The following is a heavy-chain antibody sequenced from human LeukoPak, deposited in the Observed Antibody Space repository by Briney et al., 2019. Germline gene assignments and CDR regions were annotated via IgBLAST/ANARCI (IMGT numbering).Heavy chain of an antibody. Sequence: GASVKVSCKASGYTFTGYYMHWVRQAPGQGLEWMGWINPNSGSTNYAQKFQGWVTMTRDTSISTAYMELSRLRSDDTAVYYCARGARLLSDIVVVPAGYGMDVWGQGTTVTVSS. CDR3: ARGARLLSDIVVVPAGYGMDV. CDR2: INPNSGST. V-gene: IGHV1-2*04. J-gene: IGHJ6*02. CDR1: GYTFTGYY. D-gene: IGHD2-2*01.